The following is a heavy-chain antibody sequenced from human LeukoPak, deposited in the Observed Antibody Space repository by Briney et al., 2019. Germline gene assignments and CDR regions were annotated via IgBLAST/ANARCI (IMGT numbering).Heavy chain of an antibody. CDR1: GYILTRHY. J-gene: IGHJ4*02. CDR3: ARVEIRGAAHVYYFDY. CDR2: INPSGGST. D-gene: IGHD3-10*01. Sequence: ASVKVSCKASGYILTRHYMHWVRQAPGQGLEWMGIINPSGGSTSYAQKFQGRVTMTRDTSTSTVYMELSSLRSEDTAVYYCARVEIRGAAHVYYFDYWGQGSLVTVSS. V-gene: IGHV1-46*01.